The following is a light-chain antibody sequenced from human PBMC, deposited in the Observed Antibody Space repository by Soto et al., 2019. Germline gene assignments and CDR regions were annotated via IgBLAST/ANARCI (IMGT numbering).Light chain of an antibody. Sequence: SYELTQPPSVSVAPGRTARITCGGNNIGSKSVHWYQQKPGQAPVLVIYYNSDRPSGIPERFCGSNSGNTATLTISRVEAGDEADYYCQVWDSSNDHVLFGGGTKLTVL. CDR3: QVWDSSNDHVL. V-gene: IGLV3-21*04. CDR2: YNS. CDR1: NIGSKS. J-gene: IGLJ2*01.